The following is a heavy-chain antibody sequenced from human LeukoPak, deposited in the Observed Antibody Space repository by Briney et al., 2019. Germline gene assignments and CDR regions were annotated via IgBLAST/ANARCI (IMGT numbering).Heavy chain of an antibody. Sequence: GGSLRLSCSASGFIFTTYTMYWVRQAPGKGLEYVSVINGDGRTTYYADSVKGRFTISRDNSKNTLYLQMNSLRAEDTAVYYCATDQAPRIAAAGTFDPWGQGTLVTVSS. D-gene: IGHD6-13*01. J-gene: IGHJ5*02. CDR2: INGDGRTT. V-gene: IGHV3-64*04. CDR3: ATDQAPRIAAAGTFDP. CDR1: GFIFTTYT.